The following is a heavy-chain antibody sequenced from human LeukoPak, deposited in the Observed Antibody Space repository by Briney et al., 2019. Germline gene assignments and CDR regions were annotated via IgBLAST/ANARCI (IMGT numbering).Heavy chain of an antibody. CDR1: GFTFSSYS. Sequence: GGSLRPSCAASGFTFSSYSMNWVRQAPGKGPEWVSSISGTGSDTYYTDSLKGRFTVSRDNAKNSLYLQMNSQRAEDTAVYYCARDVYRIFDYWGLGTLVTVSS. V-gene: IGHV3-21*01. D-gene: IGHD1-14*01. CDR3: ARDVYRIFDY. J-gene: IGHJ4*02. CDR2: ISGTGSDT.